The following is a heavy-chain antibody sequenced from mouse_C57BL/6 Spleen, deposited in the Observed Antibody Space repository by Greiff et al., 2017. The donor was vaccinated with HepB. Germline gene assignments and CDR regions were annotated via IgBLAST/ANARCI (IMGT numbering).Heavy chain of an antibody. J-gene: IGHJ4*01. CDR1: GYTFTSYW. CDR3: ARKETTVVARYYAMDY. CDR2: IHPNSGST. D-gene: IGHD1-1*01. Sequence: QVQLQQPGAELVKPGASVKLSCKASGYTFTSYWMHWVKQRPGQGLEWIGMIHPNSGSTNYNEKFKSKATLTVDKSYSTAYMQLSSLTSEDSAVYYCARKETTVVARYYAMDYWGQGTSVTVSS. V-gene: IGHV1-64*01.